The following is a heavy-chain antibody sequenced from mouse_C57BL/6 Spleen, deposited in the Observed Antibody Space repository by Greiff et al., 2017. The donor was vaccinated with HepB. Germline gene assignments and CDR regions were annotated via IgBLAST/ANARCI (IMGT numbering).Heavy chain of an antibody. J-gene: IGHJ1*03. D-gene: IGHD1-1*01. V-gene: IGHV7-3*01. Sequence: EVKLVESGGGLVQPGGSLSLSCAASGFTFTDYYMSWVRQPPGKALEWLGFIRNKANGYTTEYSASVKGRFTISRDNSQSILYLQMNALRAEDSATYYCARITTVVEGYFDVWGTGTTVTVSS. CDR1: GFTFTDYY. CDR3: ARITTVVEGYFDV. CDR2: IRNKANGYTT.